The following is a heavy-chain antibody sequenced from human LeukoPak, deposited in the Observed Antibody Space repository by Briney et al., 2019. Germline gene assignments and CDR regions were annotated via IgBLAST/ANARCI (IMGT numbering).Heavy chain of an antibody. CDR3: AWGHYGDFRNWYFDL. Sequence: GASVHVSCKASGGTFPSYAIRWVRQAPGHGLEGVGGIVTICDKPTYAQKLQGRVTITADESTSTAYMELRSLKSEDTAVYYCAWGHYGDFRNWYFDLWGRGTLVTVSS. CDR1: GGTFPSYA. V-gene: IGHV1-69*13. CDR2: IVTICDKP. J-gene: IGHJ2*01. D-gene: IGHD4-17*01.